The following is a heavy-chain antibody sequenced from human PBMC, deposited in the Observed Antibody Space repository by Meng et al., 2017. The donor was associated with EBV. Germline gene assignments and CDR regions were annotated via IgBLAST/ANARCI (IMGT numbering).Heavy chain of an antibody. V-gene: IGHV4-4*02. CDR3: ARRSLDYYDSSGFDY. J-gene: IGHJ4*02. CDR2: IYHSGST. D-gene: IGHD3-22*01. CDR1: GGSISSSNW. Sequence: QGQLLGSGPGLVNPSGTLSLTCAVSGGSISSSNWWSWVRQPPGKGLEWIGEIYHSGSTNYNPSLKSRVTISVDKSKNQFSLKLSSVTAADTAVYYCARRSLDYYDSSGFDYWGQGTLVTVSS.